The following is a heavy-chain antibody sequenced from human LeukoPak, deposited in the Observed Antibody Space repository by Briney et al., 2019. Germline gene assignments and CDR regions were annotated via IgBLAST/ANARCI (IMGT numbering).Heavy chain of an antibody. J-gene: IGHJ4*02. D-gene: IGHD1-26*01. CDR1: GFTFSSTT. Sequence: GGSLRLSCVASGFTFSSTTMGWVRQAPGRGLEWVSSITAIDGRTYYADSVRGRFTISRDNSKNTVYLQMNSLRAEDTAVYYCARVWANSGNFYGEDYWGQGTLVTVSS. V-gene: IGHV3-23*01. CDR3: ARVWANSGNFYGEDY. CDR2: ITAIDGRT.